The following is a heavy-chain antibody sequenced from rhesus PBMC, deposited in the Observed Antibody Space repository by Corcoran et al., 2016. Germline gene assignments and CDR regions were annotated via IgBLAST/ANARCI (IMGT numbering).Heavy chain of an antibody. J-gene: IGHJ4*01. D-gene: IGHD2-21*01. Sequence: EVQLVQSGAEVKKPGASVKISCKASGYTFTDYYVHWVRQAPGKGLEWMGRVDPEDGETTHAQKFQDRVTITAYTSTNTAYMELSSLRSEDTAVYYCARGYCIGSDCYAYFDYWGQGVLVTVSS. CDR3: ARGYCIGSDCYAYFDY. CDR1: GYTFTDYY. V-gene: IGHV1-111*02. CDR2: VDPEDGET.